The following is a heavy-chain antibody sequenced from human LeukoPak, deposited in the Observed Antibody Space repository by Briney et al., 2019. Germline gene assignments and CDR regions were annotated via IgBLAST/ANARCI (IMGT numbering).Heavy chain of an antibody. J-gene: IGHJ4*02. CDR3: ARLRGYYYDSSGYYLYSYYFDY. Sequence: SETLFLTCAVYGGSFSGYYWGWIRQPPGKGLEWIGEINHSGSTNYNPSLKSRVTISVDTSKNQFSLKLSSVTAADTAVYYCARLRGYYYDSSGYYLYSYYFDYWGQGTLVTVSS. V-gene: IGHV4-34*01. D-gene: IGHD3-22*01. CDR2: INHSGST. CDR1: GGSFSGYY.